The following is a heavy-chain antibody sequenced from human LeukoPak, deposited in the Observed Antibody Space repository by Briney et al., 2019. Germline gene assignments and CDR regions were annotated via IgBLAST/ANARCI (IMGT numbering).Heavy chain of an antibody. D-gene: IGHD3-10*01. CDR3: ARQPKSCAPGIFITGKACWFDP. CDR1: DGSISSGYYY. J-gene: IGHJ5*02. Sequence: KPSETLSLTCSVSDGSISSGYYYWAWIRQPPGKGPEWIGSIYYSGTTYPNPSLKSRVTISVDTSKNQFSLKLSSVTAADTAVYYCARQPKSCAPGIFITGKACWFDPWGQGTLVTVSS. V-gene: IGHV4-39*01. CDR2: IYYSGTT.